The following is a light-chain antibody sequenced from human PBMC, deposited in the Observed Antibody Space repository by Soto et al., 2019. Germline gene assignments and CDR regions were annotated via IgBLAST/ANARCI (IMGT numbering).Light chain of an antibody. V-gene: IGLV2-14*01. Sequence: QSALTQPASVSGSPGQSITISCTGTSIDVGGYNYVSWYQQHPGKAPKLMIYEVSNRPSGVSNRFSGSKSGNTASLTSSGLQAEDEADYYCSSYTSSSTLNVVFGGGTKLTVL. CDR1: SIDVGGYNY. CDR2: EVS. CDR3: SSYTSSSTLNVV. J-gene: IGLJ2*01.